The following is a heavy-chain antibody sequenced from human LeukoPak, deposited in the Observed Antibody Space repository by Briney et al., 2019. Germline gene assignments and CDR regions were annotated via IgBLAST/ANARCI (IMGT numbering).Heavy chain of an antibody. J-gene: IGHJ6*04. CDR2: IRSKANDYAT. D-gene: IGHD6-19*01. CDR3: TSRATVSSGLDA. CDR1: GFTFSVST. V-gene: IGHV3-73*01. Sequence: PGGSLRLSCAASGFTFSVSTMHWVRQASGEGLEWVGRIRSKANDYATAYTASVKGRFTISRDDSKSTVYLQMNSLKTEDTAVYYCTSRATVSSGLDAWGKGTTVTVSS.